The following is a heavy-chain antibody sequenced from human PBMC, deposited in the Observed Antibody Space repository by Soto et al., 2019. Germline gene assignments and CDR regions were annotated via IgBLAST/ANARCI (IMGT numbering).Heavy chain of an antibody. J-gene: IGHJ4*02. CDR2: INHSGST. CDR3: ARGYCSGGSCYRNLYYFDD. CDR1: GGSFSGYY. V-gene: IGHV4-34*01. Sequence: SETLSLTCAVYGGSFSGYYWSWIRQPPGKGLEWIGEINHSGSTNYNPSLKSRVTISVDTSKNQFSLKLSSVTAADTAVYYCARGYCSGGSCYRNLYYFDDWAQGTLVTGSS. D-gene: IGHD2-15*01.